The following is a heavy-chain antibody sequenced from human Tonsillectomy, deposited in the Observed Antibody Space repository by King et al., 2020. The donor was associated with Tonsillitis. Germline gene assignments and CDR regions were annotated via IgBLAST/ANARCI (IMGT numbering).Heavy chain of an antibody. J-gene: IGHJ4*02. Sequence: VQLVESGGGLVQPGVSLRLSGAASGFSFINYWMHVVRQPPGKGLVWVSRINSEETSTIYADVVKGRFTISRDNAKNTLYLQMNSLRAEDTAVYYCARETNGDYYFDYWGQGTLVTVSS. V-gene: IGHV3-74*01. CDR2: INSEETST. CDR3: ARETNGDYYFDY. CDR1: GFSFINYW. D-gene: IGHD7-27*01.